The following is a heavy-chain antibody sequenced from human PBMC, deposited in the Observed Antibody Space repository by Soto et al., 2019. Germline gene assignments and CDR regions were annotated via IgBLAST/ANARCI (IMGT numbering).Heavy chain of an antibody. J-gene: IGHJ4*02. Sequence: PSETLSLTCSVSGGSINSGDYYWSWIRQSPGKGLEWIGYIYYSGSTYYNPSLKSRSTISIDTSKNQFFLDVDSVTAADTAVYYCARLYTGYKGFDYWGQGTLVTVSS. D-gene: IGHD5-12*01. CDR1: GGSINSGDYY. CDR2: IYYSGST. V-gene: IGHV4-30-4*01. CDR3: ARLYTGYKGFDY.